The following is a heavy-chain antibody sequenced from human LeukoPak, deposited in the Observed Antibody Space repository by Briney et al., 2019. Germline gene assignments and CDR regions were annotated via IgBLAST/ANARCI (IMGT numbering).Heavy chain of an antibody. CDR1: GGSISRYY. V-gene: IGHV4-59*01. D-gene: IGHD3-22*01. J-gene: IGHJ6*02. CDR2: IYYSGST. CDR3: AKGAPRTPDYYYDSSSYGMDV. Sequence: PSGTLSLTCTVSGGSISRYYWSWIRQPPGKGLEWIGYIYYSGSTNYNPSLKSRVTISVDTSKNQFSLKLSSVTAADTAVYYCAKGAPRTPDYYYDSSSYGMDVWGQGTTVTVSS.